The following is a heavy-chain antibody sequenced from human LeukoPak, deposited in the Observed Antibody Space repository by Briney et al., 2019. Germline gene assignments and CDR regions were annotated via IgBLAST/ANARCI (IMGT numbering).Heavy chain of an antibody. CDR1: GGSISPYY. D-gene: IGHD3-22*01. CDR3: ARGLRDDSSGYLAGSFDY. V-gene: IGHV4-59*12. Sequence: PSETLSLTCSVSGGSISPYYWSWIRQPPGKGLGWIGEIYHSGSTNYNPSLKSRVTISVDKSKNQFSLKLSSVTAADTAVYYCARGLRDDSSGYLAGSFDYWGQGTLVTVSS. CDR2: IYHSGST. J-gene: IGHJ4*02.